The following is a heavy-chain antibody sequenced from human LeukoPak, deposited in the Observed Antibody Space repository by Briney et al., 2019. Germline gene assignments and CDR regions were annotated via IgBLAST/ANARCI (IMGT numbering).Heavy chain of an antibody. Sequence: ASVKVSCKASGYTFTSYDINWVRQAPGQGLEWMGWMNPNSGNTGYAQKFQGRVTITRNTSISTAYMELSSLRSEDTAVYSCARGLMVRGVIITVDYYYYMDVWGKGTTVTVSS. CDR3: ARGLMVRGVIITVDYYYYMDV. CDR1: GYTFTSYD. J-gene: IGHJ6*03. D-gene: IGHD3-10*01. CDR2: MNPNSGNT. V-gene: IGHV1-8*03.